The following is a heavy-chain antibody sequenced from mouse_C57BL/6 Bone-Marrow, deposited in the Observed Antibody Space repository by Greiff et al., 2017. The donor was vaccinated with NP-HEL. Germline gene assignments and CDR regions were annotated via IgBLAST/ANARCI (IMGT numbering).Heavy chain of an antibody. CDR2: ISDGGSYT. CDR1: GFTFSSYA. CDR3: ARERILRLDY. J-gene: IGHJ2*01. Sequence: EVHLVESGGGLVKPGGSLKLSCAASGFTFSSYAMSWVRQTPEKRLEWVATISDGGSYTYYTDNVKGRFTISRDNAKNNLYLQMSHLKSEDTAMYCCARERILRLDYWGKGTTLTVSS. D-gene: IGHD1-2*01. V-gene: IGHV5-4*01.